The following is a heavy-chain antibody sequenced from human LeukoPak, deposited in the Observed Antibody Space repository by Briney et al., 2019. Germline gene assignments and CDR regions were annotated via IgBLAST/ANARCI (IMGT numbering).Heavy chain of an antibody. Sequence: GGSLRLSCAASGFTFGSYEMNWVRQAPGKGLEWVSYISSSGSTIYYADSVKGRFTISRDNAKNSLYLQMNSLRAEDTAVYYCARETSGYYYGSGSLDYWGQGTQVTVSS. CDR2: ISSSGSTI. CDR1: GFTFGSYE. D-gene: IGHD3-10*01. V-gene: IGHV3-48*03. J-gene: IGHJ4*02. CDR3: ARETSGYYYGSGSLDY.